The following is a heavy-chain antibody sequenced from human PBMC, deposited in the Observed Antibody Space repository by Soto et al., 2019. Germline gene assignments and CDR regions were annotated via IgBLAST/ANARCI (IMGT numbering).Heavy chain of an antibody. CDR1: GFTFSSYG. Sequence: PGGSLRLSCAASGFTFSSYGMHWVRQAPGKGLEWVAVIWYDGSNKYYADSVKGRFTISRDNSKNTLYLQMNSLRAEDTAVYYCARGGSSSWYDPLGPWGQGTLVTVSS. J-gene: IGHJ5*02. D-gene: IGHD6-13*01. CDR3: ARGGSSSWYDPLGP. V-gene: IGHV3-33*01. CDR2: IWYDGSNK.